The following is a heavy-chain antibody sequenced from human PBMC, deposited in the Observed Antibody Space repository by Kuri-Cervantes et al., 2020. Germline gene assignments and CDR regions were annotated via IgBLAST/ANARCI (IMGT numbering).Heavy chain of an antibody. J-gene: IGHJ4*02. CDR2: IIPIFGTA. V-gene: IGHV1-69*05. CDR3: ARLYCGGYCYSGPFDY. Sequence: SVKVSCKASGGTFSSYAISWVRQAPGQGLEWMGGIIPIFGTANYAQKFQGRVTITTDESTSTAYMELSSLRSEDTAVYYCARLYCGGYCYSGPFDYWGQGTLVTVSS. D-gene: IGHD2-21*02. CDR1: GGTFSSYA.